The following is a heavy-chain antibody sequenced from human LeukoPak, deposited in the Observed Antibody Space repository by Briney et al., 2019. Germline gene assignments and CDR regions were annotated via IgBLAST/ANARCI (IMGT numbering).Heavy chain of an antibody. CDR1: GYTFTGYY. J-gene: IGHJ6*03. CDR2: INPNSGGT. V-gene: IGHV1-2*02. Sequence: AASVKVSCKASGYTFTGYYMHWVRQAPGQGLEWMGWINPNSGGTNYAQKFQGRVTMTRDTSISTAYMELSRLRSDDTAVYYCARGYRGSPRYYMDVWGKGNTVTVSS. CDR3: ARGYRGSPRYYMDV. D-gene: IGHD1-26*01.